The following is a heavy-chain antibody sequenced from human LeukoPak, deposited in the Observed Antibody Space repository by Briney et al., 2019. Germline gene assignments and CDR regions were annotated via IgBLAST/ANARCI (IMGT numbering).Heavy chain of an antibody. V-gene: IGHV4-34*01. D-gene: IGHD5-18*01. Sequence: SETLSLTCTVSGGSISNKYWSWIRQPPGKGLEWIGEINHSGSTNYNPSLKSRVTISVDTSKNQFSLKLSSVTAADTAVYYCARGFRGYSYGPLLDYWGQGTLVTVSS. CDR2: INHSGST. J-gene: IGHJ4*02. CDR1: GGSISNKY. CDR3: ARGFRGYSYGPLLDY.